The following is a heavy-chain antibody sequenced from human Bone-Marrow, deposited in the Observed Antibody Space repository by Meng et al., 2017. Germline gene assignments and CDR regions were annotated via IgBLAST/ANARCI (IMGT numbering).Heavy chain of an antibody. CDR2: INPSGGST. D-gene: IGHD3-10*01. Sequence: ASVQVFCNASCYTFTSYYMHWVRQAPGQGLEWMGIINPSGGSTSYAQKFQGRVTMTRDTSTSTVYMELSSLRFEDTAVYYCARVHGYYYGSGSHVFDYWGQGTLVTVSS. V-gene: IGHV1-46*01. CDR3: ARVHGYYYGSGSHVFDY. J-gene: IGHJ4*02. CDR1: CYTFTSYY.